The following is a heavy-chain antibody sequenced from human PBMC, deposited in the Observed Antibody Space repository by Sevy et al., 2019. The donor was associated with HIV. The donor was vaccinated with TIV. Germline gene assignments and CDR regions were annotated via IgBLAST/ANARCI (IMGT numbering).Heavy chain of an antibody. CDR1: GFTFSSYG. J-gene: IGHJ4*02. D-gene: IGHD2-15*01. CDR2: IWYDGSNK. Sequence: GGSLRLSCAASGFTFSSYGMHWVRQAPGKGLEWVAIIWYDGSNKDYADSVKGRFTISRDNSKNTLYLQMNSLRAEDTAVYYCARGVIGANIDCWGQGTLVTVSS. CDR3: ARGVIGANIDC. V-gene: IGHV3-33*01.